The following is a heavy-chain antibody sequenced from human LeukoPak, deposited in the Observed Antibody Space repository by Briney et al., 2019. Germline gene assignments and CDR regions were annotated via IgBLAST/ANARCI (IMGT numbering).Heavy chain of an antibody. J-gene: IGHJ4*02. CDR3: ARVSILVPRALFSNAYFFDY. V-gene: IGHV4-31*03. CDR1: GASISSSDYY. D-gene: IGHD2/OR15-2a*01. Sequence: KASETLSLTCTVSGASISSSDYYWSWIRQHPGKGLEWIGYIFYSGDTYYSPSLKSRVSLSLDTSKNQFSLKLSSATAADTAVYYCARVSILVPRALFSNAYFFDYWGQGTLVTVSS. CDR2: IFYSGDT.